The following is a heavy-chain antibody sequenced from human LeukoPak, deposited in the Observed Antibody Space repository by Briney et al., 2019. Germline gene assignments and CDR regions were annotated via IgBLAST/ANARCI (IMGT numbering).Heavy chain of an antibody. Sequence: SGGSLRLSCAGSGFTFSSYAMSWVRQAPGKGLEWVSVISGSGERTNYADSVKGRFTISRDNSKNTLYLQMNSLRAEDTAVYYCATHKSYDFWSGYRHYYFDYWGQGTLVTVSS. D-gene: IGHD3-3*01. CDR3: ATHKSYDFWSGYRHYYFDY. J-gene: IGHJ4*02. CDR1: GFTFSSYA. V-gene: IGHV3-23*01. CDR2: ISGSGERT.